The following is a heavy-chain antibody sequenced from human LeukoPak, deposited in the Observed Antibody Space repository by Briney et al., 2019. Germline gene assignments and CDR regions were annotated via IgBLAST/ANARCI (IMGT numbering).Heavy chain of an antibody. CDR1: GGSISSYY. J-gene: IGHJ4*02. Sequence: PSETLSLTCTVSGGSISSYYWSWIRQPPGKGLEWIGYIYYSGSTYYNPSLKSRVTMSVDTSKNQFSLKLSSVTAADTAVYYCARAGETYCPADCYLRAFDTWGQGTLVTVSS. V-gene: IGHV4-59*12. CDR3: ARAGETYCPADCYLRAFDT. CDR2: IYYSGST. D-gene: IGHD2-21*02.